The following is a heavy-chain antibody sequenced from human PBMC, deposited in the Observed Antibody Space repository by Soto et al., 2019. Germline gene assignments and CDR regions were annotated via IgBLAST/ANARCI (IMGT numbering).Heavy chain of an antibody. V-gene: IGHV3-30-3*01. CDR2: ISYDGSNK. J-gene: IGHJ4*02. CDR3: ARDGDPGDPPAYSLDY. CDR1: GFTFSSYA. Sequence: SCAASGFTFSSYAMHWVRQAPGKGLEWVAVISYDGSNKYYADSVKGRFTISRDNSKNTLYLQMNSLRAEDTAVYYCARDGDPGDPPAYSLDYWGQGTLVTVSS. D-gene: IGHD7-27*01.